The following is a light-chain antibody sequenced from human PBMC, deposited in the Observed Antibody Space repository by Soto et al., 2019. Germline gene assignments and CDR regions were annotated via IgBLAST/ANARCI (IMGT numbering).Light chain of an antibody. J-gene: IGLJ1*01. CDR1: SSDVGANNY. CDR3: SSYAGANRV. Sequence: QSVLTQPPSASGSPGQSVTISCTGTSSDVGANNYVSWYQQHPGKAPKLMIYEVTKRPSGVPDRFSGSKSGNTASLTVSGLQAEYEADYYCSSYAGANRVFGTGTKLTVL. CDR2: EVT. V-gene: IGLV2-8*01.